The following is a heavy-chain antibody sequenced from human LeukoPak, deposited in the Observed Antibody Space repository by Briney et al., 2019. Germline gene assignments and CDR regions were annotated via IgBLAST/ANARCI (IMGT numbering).Heavy chain of an antibody. D-gene: IGHD3-3*01. CDR2: IYYTGST. CDR3: ARHITGFGVVTRHYMDV. J-gene: IGHJ6*03. CDR1: GGSISSYY. Sequence: SETLSLTCTVSGGSISSYYWSWIRQPPGKGLEWIGYIYYTGSTNYNPSLKSRVTISVDTSKNQFSLKLSSVTAADTAVYYCARHITGFGVVTRHYMDVWGKGTTVTVSS. V-gene: IGHV4-59*08.